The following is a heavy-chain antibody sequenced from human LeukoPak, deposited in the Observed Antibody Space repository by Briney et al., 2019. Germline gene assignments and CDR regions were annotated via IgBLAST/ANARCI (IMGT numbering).Heavy chain of an antibody. Sequence: GGSLRLSCAASEFTFSSHAMTWVRQAPGKGLEWVSSISSSSSYIYYADSVKGRFTISRDNAKNSLYLQMNSLRAEDTAVYYCARDAYYYDSSGYYYIFDYWGQGTLVTVSS. CDR2: ISSSSSYI. V-gene: IGHV3-21*01. J-gene: IGHJ4*02. CDR3: ARDAYYYDSSGYYYIFDY. D-gene: IGHD3-22*01. CDR1: EFTFSSHA.